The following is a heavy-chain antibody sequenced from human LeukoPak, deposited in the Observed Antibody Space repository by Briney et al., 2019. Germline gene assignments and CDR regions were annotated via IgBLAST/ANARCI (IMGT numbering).Heavy chain of an antibody. CDR2: ISYDGSNK. CDR1: GFTFSSYA. CDR3: ARTMGGSSSFDY. J-gene: IGHJ4*02. V-gene: IGHV3-30*04. Sequence: GGSLRLSCAASGFTFSSYAMHWVRQAPGKGLEWVAVISYDGSNKYYADSVKGRFTISRDNSKNTLYLQMNSLRAEDTAVYYCARTMGGSSSFDYWGQGTLVTVSS. D-gene: IGHD1-26*01.